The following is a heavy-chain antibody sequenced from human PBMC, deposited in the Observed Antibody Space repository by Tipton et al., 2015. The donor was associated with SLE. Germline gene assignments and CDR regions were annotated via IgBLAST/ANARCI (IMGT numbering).Heavy chain of an antibody. CDR1: GGSISSYY. V-gene: IGHV4-59*08. Sequence: TLSLTCTVSGGSISSYYWSWIRQPPGKGLEWIGYIDYSGSTNYNPSLKSRVTILIDTSKHQFSLKLSSVTAADTAVYYCARAPTVTTPHAFDIWGQGTMVTVSS. D-gene: IGHD4-11*01. J-gene: IGHJ3*02. CDR3: ARAPTVTTPHAFDI. CDR2: IDYSGST.